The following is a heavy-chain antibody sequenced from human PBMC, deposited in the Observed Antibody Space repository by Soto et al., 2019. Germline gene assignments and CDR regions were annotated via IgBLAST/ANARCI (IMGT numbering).Heavy chain of an antibody. CDR2: ITYRGTT. CDR1: GGSLTSGDSN. D-gene: IGHD3-10*01. Sequence: PSETLSLTCTVSGGSLTSGDSNWNWIRQRPGEGLEWIGYITYRGTTYSIPSLKSRVTMSVDTSKNQFSLKLSSVSAADTAVYYCARDSGESLRFFDYWGQGAPVTVSS. CDR3: ARDSGESLRFFDY. V-gene: IGHV4-31*03. J-gene: IGHJ4*02.